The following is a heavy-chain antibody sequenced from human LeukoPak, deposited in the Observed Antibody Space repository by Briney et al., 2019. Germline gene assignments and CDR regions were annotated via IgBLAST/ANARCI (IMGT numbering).Heavy chain of an antibody. CDR3: ARGGGDCYLDP. D-gene: IGHD2-21*02. J-gene: IGHJ5*02. CDR2: INHSGST. V-gene: IGHV4-34*01. CDR1: GGSFSGYY. Sequence: SETLSLTCAVYGGSFSGYYWSWIRQPPGKGLEWIGEINHSGSTNYSPSLKSRVTISVDTSKNKFSLKLSSVTAADTAVYYCARGGGDCYLDPWGQGTLVTVSS.